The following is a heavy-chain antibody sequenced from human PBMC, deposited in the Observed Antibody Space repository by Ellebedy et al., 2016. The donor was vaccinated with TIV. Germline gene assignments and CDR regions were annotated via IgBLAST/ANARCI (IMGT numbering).Heavy chain of an antibody. CDR3: ARKYYYDSGSYWGSYYYYYMDV. J-gene: IGHJ6*03. D-gene: IGHD3-10*01. CDR2: INHSGST. Sequence: SETLSLTXAVYGGSFSGYYWSWIRQPPGKGLEWIGEINHSGSTNYNPSLKSRVTISVDTSKNQFSLKLSSVTAADTAVYYCARKYYYDSGSYWGSYYYYYMDVWGKGTTVTVSS. CDR1: GGSFSGYY. V-gene: IGHV4-34*01.